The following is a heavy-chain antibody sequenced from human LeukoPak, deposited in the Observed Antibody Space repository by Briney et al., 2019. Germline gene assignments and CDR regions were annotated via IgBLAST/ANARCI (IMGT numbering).Heavy chain of an antibody. V-gene: IGHV3-33*06. CDR3: AKDLYGEDY. CDR2: IWYDGSNK. J-gene: IGHJ4*02. Sequence: GGSLRLSCAASGIIFSDFGMHWVRQAPGKGLEWMAIIWYDGSNKYYADSVKGRFTISRDNSKNTLYLQMNSLRAEDTAVYYCAKDLYGEDYWGQGTLVTVSS. D-gene: IGHD3-10*01. CDR1: GIIFSDFG.